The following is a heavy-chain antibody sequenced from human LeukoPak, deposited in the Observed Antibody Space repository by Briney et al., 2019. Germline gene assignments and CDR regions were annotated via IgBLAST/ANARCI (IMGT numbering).Heavy chain of an antibody. Sequence: GGSLRLSCAASGFTFSSYEMNWVRQAPGKGLEWVSYISSSGSTIYYADSVKGRFTISRDNAKNTLYLQMNSLRAEDTAVYYCAREYAPVLGSGSYPTDYWGQGTLVTVSS. CDR1: GFTFSSYE. V-gene: IGHV3-48*03. CDR3: AREYAPVLGSGSYPTDY. CDR2: ISSSGSTI. J-gene: IGHJ4*02. D-gene: IGHD3-10*01.